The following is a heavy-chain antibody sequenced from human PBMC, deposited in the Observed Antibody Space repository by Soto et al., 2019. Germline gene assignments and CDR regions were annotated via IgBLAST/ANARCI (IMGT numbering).Heavy chain of an antibody. CDR3: ATASWHLYCSY. V-gene: IGHV4-61*01. D-gene: IGHD1-26*01. J-gene: IGHJ4*02. Sequence: SETLSLTCTVSGGSVSSTSYYWTWIRQPPGKGLEWIGYIHYSGSTNYNPSLQSRVTISVDTSKNHFSLELTSVTAADTAVYYGATASWHLYCSYWGRGARGAVYS. CDR1: GGSVSSTSYY. CDR2: IHYSGST.